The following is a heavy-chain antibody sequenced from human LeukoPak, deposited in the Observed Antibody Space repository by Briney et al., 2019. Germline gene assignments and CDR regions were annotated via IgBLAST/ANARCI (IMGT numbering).Heavy chain of an antibody. D-gene: IGHD2-15*01. CDR2: ISAYNGNT. V-gene: IGHV1-18*01. J-gene: IGHJ4*02. CDR1: GYTFTSYG. Sequence: ASVKVSCKASGYTFTSYGISWVRQAPGQGLEWMGWISAYNGNTNYAQKLQGRVTMTTDTSTSTAYMELRSLRSDDTPVYYCARSQDNLGYCSGGSCSGDDYWGQGTLVTVSS. CDR3: ARSQDNLGYCSGGSCSGDDY.